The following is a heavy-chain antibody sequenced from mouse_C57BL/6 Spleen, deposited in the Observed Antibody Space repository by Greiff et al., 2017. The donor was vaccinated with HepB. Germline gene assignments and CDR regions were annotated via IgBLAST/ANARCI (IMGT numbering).Heavy chain of an antibody. D-gene: IGHD2-1*01. Sequence: QVQLQQSGAELVKPGASVKLSCKASGYTFTSYWMQWVKQRPGQGLEWIGEIDPSDSYTNYNQKFKGKATLTVDTSSSTAYMQLSSLTSEDSAVYYCARRTTGGWYFDVWGTGTTVTVSS. V-gene: IGHV1-50*01. CDR2: IDPSDSYT. CDR1: GYTFTSYW. J-gene: IGHJ1*03. CDR3: ARRTTGGWYFDV.